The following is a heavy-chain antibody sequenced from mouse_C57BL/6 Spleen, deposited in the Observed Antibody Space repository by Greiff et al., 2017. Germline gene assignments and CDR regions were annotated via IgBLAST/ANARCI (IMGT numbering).Heavy chain of an antibody. Sequence: QVQLQQSGAELVRPGTSVTVSCKASGYAFTNYLIEWVKQRPGQGLEWIGVINPGSGGTNYNEKLKGKATLNADKSSSTAYRQLSRLTAEDSAVYFCAREGDWPNDYGGQGTTLTVSS. V-gene: IGHV1-54*01. CDR1: GYAFTNYL. CDR2: INPGSGGT. J-gene: IGHJ2*01. CDR3: AREGDWPNDY. D-gene: IGHD3-3*01.